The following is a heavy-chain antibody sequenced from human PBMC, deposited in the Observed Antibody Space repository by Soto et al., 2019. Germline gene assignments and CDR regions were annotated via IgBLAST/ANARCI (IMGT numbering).Heavy chain of an antibody. V-gene: IGHV1-18*01. J-gene: IGHJ4*02. CDR1: GYTFTSYG. Sequence: QVQLVQSGAEVKKPGASVKVSCKASGYTFTSYGFSWVRQAPGQGLVWVAWIRAYNANTNYAQKLQRRACMTTGIYTSTHCMELRILRSDDTAVYYCARDLPPEDYWGQGTLVTVSS. CDR3: ARDLPPEDY. CDR2: IRAYNANT.